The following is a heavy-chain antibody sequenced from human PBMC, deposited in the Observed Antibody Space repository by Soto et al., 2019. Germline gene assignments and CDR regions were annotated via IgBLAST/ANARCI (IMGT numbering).Heavy chain of an antibody. CDR1: GDSVTSHY. Sequence: SETLSLTCSFSGDSVTSHYLTWIRQSPEKGLEWIGYIYYSGSTNYNPSLKSRVTISVDTSKNQFSLKLSSVTAADTAVYYCASDYGDYGGGDAFDIWGQGTMVTVSS. V-gene: IGHV4-59*08. J-gene: IGHJ3*02. D-gene: IGHD4-17*01. CDR3: ASDYGDYGGGDAFDI. CDR2: IYYSGST.